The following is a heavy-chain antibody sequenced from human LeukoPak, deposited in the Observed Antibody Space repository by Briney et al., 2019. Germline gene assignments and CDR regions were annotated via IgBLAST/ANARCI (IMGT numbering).Heavy chain of an antibody. CDR3: ARDLYSGSYSGYFQH. CDR2: ISAYNGNT. CDR1: GYTFTSYG. Sequence: ASMKVSCKASGYTFTSYGISWVRQAPGQGLEWMGWISAYNGNTNYAQKLQGRVTMTTDTSTSTAYMELRSLRSDDTAVYYCARDLYSGSYSGYFQHWGQGTLVTVSS. V-gene: IGHV1-18*01. D-gene: IGHD1-26*01. J-gene: IGHJ1*01.